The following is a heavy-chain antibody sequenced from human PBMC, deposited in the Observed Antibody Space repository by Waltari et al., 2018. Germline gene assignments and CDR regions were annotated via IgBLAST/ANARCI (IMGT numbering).Heavy chain of an antibody. J-gene: IGHJ4*02. CDR1: GFFFSHYG. V-gene: IGHV3-21*06. Sequence: EVQLVESGGGLGTPGGSPSVSCVASGFFFSHYGRNWVRQALGKGLEWVSSISISSSYISYADSVRGRFTVSRDNAKNAVYLEMTNLRSDDTAFYYCARSRRGDYYDPYSYWGQGTLVTVSS. CDR2: ISISSSYI. CDR3: ARSRRGDYYDPYSY. D-gene: IGHD3-22*01.